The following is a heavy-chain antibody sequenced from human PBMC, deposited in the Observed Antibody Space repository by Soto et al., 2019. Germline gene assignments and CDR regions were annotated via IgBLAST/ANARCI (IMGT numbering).Heavy chain of an antibody. CDR1: GFTFSSYG. J-gene: IGHJ4*02. CDR2: ISYDGSNK. Sequence: QVQLVESGGGVVQPGRSLRLSCAASGFTFSSYGMHWVRQAPGKGLEWVAVISYDGSNKYYADSVKGRFTISRDNSKNTLYLQMNSLRAEDTAVYYCAKENYDILTGFSNYFDYWGQGTLVTVSS. V-gene: IGHV3-30*18. D-gene: IGHD3-9*01. CDR3: AKENYDILTGFSNYFDY.